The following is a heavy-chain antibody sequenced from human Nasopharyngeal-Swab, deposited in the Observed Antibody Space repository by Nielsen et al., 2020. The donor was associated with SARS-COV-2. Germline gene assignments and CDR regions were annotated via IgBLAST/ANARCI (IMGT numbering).Heavy chain of an antibody. D-gene: IGHD3-3*01. V-gene: IGHV1-18*01. CDR2: ISAYNGNT. Sequence: ASVKVSCKASGYTFTSYGISWVRQAPGQGLEWMGWISAYNGNTNYAQKLQGRVTMTTDTSTSTAYMELRSLRSDDTAVYYCVRDQDVLDDTIFGVYDYWGQGTLVTVSS. J-gene: IGHJ4*02. CDR1: GYTFTSYG. CDR3: VRDQDVLDDTIFGVYDY.